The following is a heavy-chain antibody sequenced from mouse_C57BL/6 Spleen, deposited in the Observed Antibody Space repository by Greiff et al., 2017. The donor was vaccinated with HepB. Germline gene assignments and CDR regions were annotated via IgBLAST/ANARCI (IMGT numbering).Heavy chain of an antibody. Sequence: EVQLQQSGPELVKPGASVKMSCKASGYTFTDYNMHWVKQSHGKSLEWIGYINPNNGGTSYNQKFKGKATLTVNKYSSTAYMELRSLTSEDSAVYYCAREGYDYDRTSFAYWGQGTLVTVSA. J-gene: IGHJ3*01. CDR3: AREGYDYDRTSFAY. D-gene: IGHD2-4*01. CDR1: GYTFTDYN. CDR2: INPNNGGT. V-gene: IGHV1-22*01.